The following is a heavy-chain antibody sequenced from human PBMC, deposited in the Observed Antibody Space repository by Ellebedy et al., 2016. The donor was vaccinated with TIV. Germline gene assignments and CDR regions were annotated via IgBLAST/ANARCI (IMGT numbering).Heavy chain of an antibody. CDR1: GYTFTSYG. V-gene: IGHV1-18*04. CDR2: ISPYNGHT. D-gene: IGHD2-2*01. CDR3: ARYCNSTTCSNWFDP. J-gene: IGHJ5*02. Sequence: AASVKVSCKASGYTFTSYGISWVRQAPGQGLEWMGWISPYNGHTIYEQKFQGRVTMTTDTSTSTAYMELRSLRSDDTAVYYCARYCNSTTCSNWFDPWGQGTLVTVSS.